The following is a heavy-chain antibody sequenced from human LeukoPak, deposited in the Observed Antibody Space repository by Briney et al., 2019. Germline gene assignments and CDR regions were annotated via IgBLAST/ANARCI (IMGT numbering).Heavy chain of an antibody. D-gene: IGHD7-27*01. CDR3: ARYRTGYHYFDY. CDR1: GGTFSSYT. Sequence: SVKVSCKASGGTFSSYTISWVRQAPGQGLEWMGRIIPILGIANYAQKFRGRVTITTDESTSTAYMELSSLRSEDTAVYYCARYRTGYHYFDYWGQGTLVTVSS. J-gene: IGHJ4*02. CDR2: IIPILGIA. V-gene: IGHV1-69*02.